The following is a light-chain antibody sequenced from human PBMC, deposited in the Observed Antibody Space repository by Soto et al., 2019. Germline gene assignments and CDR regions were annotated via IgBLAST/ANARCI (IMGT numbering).Light chain of an antibody. CDR2: DAS. V-gene: IGKV3D-15*01. CDR3: QQYNNWRT. Sequence: EIVMTQSPATLSVSPGERATLSCRASQSIRTNLAWYQQKSGQPPRLLIYDASTRATGIPARFSGSGSGTEFTLTIRSLQSEDFAVYYCQQYNNWRTFGQGTKVDI. J-gene: IGKJ1*01. CDR1: QSIRTN.